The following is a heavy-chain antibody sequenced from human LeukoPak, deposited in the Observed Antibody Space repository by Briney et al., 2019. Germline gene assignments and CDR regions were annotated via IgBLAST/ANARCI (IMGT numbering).Heavy chain of an antibody. CDR1: GFTFSSYS. D-gene: IGHD1-26*01. V-gene: IGHV3-21*01. Sequence: GGSLRLSCAASGFTFSSYSMNWVRQAPGKGLEWVSSISSSSSYIYYADSVKGRFTISRDNSKNTLYLQMNSVRSEDTALYYCAKPSGSGVDYWGQGTRVTVSS. CDR2: ISSSSSYI. CDR3: AKPSGSGVDY. J-gene: IGHJ4*01.